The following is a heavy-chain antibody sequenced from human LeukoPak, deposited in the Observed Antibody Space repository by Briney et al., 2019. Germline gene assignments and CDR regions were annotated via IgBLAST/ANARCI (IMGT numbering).Heavy chain of an antibody. CDR1: EDSVSSKTAA. CDR2: TYYRSKWFY. V-gene: IGHV6-1*01. CDR3: TRDPPNDQSYDL. J-gene: IGHJ5*02. Sequence: SQTLSLTCAISEDSVSSKTAAWNWIKQSPARGFQWLGRTYYRSKWFYDYAASVKSRITIKPDTSKNQFSLQLNSLTPEDTAMYFCTRDPPNDQSYDLWGQGTLVTVSS. D-gene: IGHD1-1*01.